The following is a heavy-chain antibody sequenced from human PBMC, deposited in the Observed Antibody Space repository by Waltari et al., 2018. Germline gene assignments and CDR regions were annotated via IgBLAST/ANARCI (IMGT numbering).Heavy chain of an antibody. CDR3: ARTRRITMIVVVIMYYFDY. Sequence: QVQLQQWGAGLLKPSETLSLTCAVYGGSFSGYYWSWIRQPPGKGLEWIGEINHSGSTNYNPSLKSRVTISVDTSKNQFSLKLSSVTAADTAVYYCARTRRITMIVVVIMYYFDYWGQEPWSPSPQ. CDR1: GGSFSGYY. CDR2: INHSGST. J-gene: IGHJ4*01. D-gene: IGHD3-22*01. V-gene: IGHV4-34*01.